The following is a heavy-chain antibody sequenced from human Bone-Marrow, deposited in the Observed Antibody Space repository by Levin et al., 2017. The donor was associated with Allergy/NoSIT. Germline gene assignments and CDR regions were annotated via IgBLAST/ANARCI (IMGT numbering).Heavy chain of an antibody. D-gene: IGHD1-1*01. V-gene: IGHV3-74*01. CDR1: GFSFSSHW. CDR2: ISSDGSTT. J-gene: IGHJ5*02. Sequence: GESLKISCAASGFSFSSHWMYWVRQAPGKGLVCVSRISSDGSTTNYADSVKGRFTISRDTAKNTLYLQMNSLRDEDTAVYYCVRSNGGWFDPWGRGTLVTVSS. CDR3: VRSNGGWFDP.